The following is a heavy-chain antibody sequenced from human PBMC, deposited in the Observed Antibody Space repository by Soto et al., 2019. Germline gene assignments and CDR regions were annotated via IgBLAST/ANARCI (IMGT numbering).Heavy chain of an antibody. CDR3: ARDREAAALGRRWFFDG. Sequence: QVQLVQSGAEVKKPGSSVKVSCKASGGTFSTYAINWVRQAPGQGLEWLGSIIPFFGDPDYAEDSQGRGTISADESTSTAYLEVSSLRSDDAAVYFCARDREAAALGRRWFFDGWGRGTLVTVSS. CDR2: IIPFFGDP. J-gene: IGHJ2*01. V-gene: IGHV1-69*01. D-gene: IGHD6-13*01. CDR1: GGTFSTYA.